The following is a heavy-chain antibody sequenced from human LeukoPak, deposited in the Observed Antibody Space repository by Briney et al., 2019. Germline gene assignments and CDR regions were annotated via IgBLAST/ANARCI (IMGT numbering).Heavy chain of an antibody. D-gene: IGHD6-6*01. CDR1: GYTFTSYD. Sequence: ASVKVSCKASGYTFTSYDINWVRQATGQGLEWMGWMNPNSGNTGYAQKFQGRVTMTRNTSISTAYMELSSLRSEDTAVYYCAKDPFEYSSTNPDYWGQGTLVTVSS. CDR2: MNPNSGNT. V-gene: IGHV1-8*01. J-gene: IGHJ4*02. CDR3: AKDPFEYSSTNPDY.